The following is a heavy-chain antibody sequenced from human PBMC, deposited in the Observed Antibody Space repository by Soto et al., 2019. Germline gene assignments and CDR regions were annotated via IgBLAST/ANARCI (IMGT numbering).Heavy chain of an antibody. V-gene: IGHV3-74*01. CDR2: VNSDGSIT. D-gene: IGHD4-4*01. CDR3: TREQAYSSAV. Sequence: EVQLVESGVGLVQPGGSLRLSCAASGFDFSNAWMHWVRQAAGKGLVWVSHVNSDGSITTYADSVKGRFTISRDNAKNTVYLQMNSLRVEDTVVYYCTREQAYSSAVWGQGPLVTVSS. J-gene: IGHJ4*02. CDR1: GFDFSNAW.